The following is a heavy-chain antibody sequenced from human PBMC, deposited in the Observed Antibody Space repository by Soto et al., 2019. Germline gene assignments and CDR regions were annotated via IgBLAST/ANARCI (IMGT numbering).Heavy chain of an antibody. J-gene: IGHJ4*02. CDR3: ARDKITGLFDY. CDR1: GGSFSGYD. D-gene: IGHD2-8*02. CDR2: INHSGST. Sequence: PSETLTLTCAVYGGSFSGYDCTWIRQPPGKGLEWIGEINHSGSTNYNPSLKSRVTISVDTSKNQCSLKLTSVTAADTAVYYCARDKITGLFDYWGQGTQVTGSS. V-gene: IGHV4-34*01.